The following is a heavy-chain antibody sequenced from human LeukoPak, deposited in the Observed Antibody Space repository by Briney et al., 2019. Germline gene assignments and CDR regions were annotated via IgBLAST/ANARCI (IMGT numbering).Heavy chain of an antibody. CDR1: GFTFSSYG. CDR3: AKDLDEYSSSTYDY. CDR2: IRYDGSNK. J-gene: IGHJ4*02. D-gene: IGHD6-6*01. Sequence: GGSLRLSCAASGFTFSSYGMHWVRQAPGKGLEWVAFIRYDGSNKYYADSVKGRFTISRDNSKNTLYLQMNSLRAEDTAVYYCAKDLDEYSSSTYDYWGQGTLVTVSS. V-gene: IGHV3-30*02.